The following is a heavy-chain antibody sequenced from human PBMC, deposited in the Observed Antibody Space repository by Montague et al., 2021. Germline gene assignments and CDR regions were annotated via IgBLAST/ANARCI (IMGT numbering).Heavy chain of an antibody. D-gene: IGHD2-21*01. V-gene: IGHV4-34*01. CDR1: GGSFSSYY. Sequence: SETLSLTCAVYGGSFSSYYWSWIRQSPGRGLEWIGEINHHGAINXSPSLKNRVTFSVDTAKNQFSLNLNSVNAADTGIYYCARGRRLGKIAMAAGMIPHLDYWGQGTLVTVSS. J-gene: IGHJ4*02. CDR2: INHHGAI. CDR3: ARGRRLGKIAMAAGMIPHLDY.